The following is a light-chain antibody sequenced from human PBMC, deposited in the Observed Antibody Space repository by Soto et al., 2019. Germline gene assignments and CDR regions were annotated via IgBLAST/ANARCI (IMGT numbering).Light chain of an antibody. CDR2: HTS. J-gene: IGKJ4*01. Sequence: EIVMTQSPATLSVSPGDSATLSCRASQSISDNVAWYQQRPGLAPRLLIYHTSTRATGVPARFSGGGSGTEFSLTISSLQSDDSAVYYCQRYDNWPLTFGGGTKVDIK. CDR3: QRYDNWPLT. V-gene: IGKV3-15*01. CDR1: QSISDN.